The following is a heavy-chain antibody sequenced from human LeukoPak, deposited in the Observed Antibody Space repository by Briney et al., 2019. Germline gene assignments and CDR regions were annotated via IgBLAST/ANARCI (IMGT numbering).Heavy chain of an antibody. CDR2: IKGDGSVT. Sequence: PGGSLRLSCVASGFTFTNYRMNWVRQAPGKGLVFVSRIKGDGSVTSCADSVKGRFTISRDNARNTVHLQMSSLRAEDAAVYYCVGDLGYCNGGDCSLWGQGTLVTVSS. D-gene: IGHD2-15*01. J-gene: IGHJ4*02. CDR1: GFTFTNYR. CDR3: VGDLGYCNGGDCSL. V-gene: IGHV3-74*01.